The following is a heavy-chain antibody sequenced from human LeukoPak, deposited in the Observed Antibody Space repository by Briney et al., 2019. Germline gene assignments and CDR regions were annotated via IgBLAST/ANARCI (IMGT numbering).Heavy chain of an antibody. CDR1: GGSISSYY. J-gene: IGHJ4*02. CDR2: IYYSGST. CDR3: ARHFHLGTFDY. Sequence: PSETLSLTCTVSGGSISSYYWSWIRQPPGKGLEWIGYIYYSGSTNYNPSLQSRGTILVDTSKHQFSLRLSSVTAADTAVYYCARHFHLGTFDYWGQGTLVTVSP. D-gene: IGHD1-7*01. V-gene: IGHV4-59*08.